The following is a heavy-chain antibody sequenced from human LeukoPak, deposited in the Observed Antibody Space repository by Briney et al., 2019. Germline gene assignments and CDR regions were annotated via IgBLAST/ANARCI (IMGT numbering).Heavy chain of an antibody. Sequence: SETLSLTCTVSGYSISSGYYWGWIRQPPGKGLEWIGSIYHSGSTYYNPSLKSRVTISVDRSKNQFSLKLSSVTAADTAVYYCARDLEGWFDPWGQGTLVTVSS. CDR3: ARDLEGWFDP. J-gene: IGHJ5*02. V-gene: IGHV4-38-2*02. CDR2: IYHSGST. CDR1: GYSISSGYY.